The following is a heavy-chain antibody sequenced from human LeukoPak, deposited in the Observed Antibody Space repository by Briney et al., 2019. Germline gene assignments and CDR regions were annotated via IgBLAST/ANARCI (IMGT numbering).Heavy chain of an antibody. D-gene: IGHD2-21*02. J-gene: IGHJ4*02. CDR3: ARAYCGGDCPQFGY. Sequence: GASVTVSFTASGGTFSIYAISWVRQAPGQGLGWMGRIIPILGIANYAQKFQGRVTITADKSTSTAYMELSSLRSEDTAVYYCARAYCGGDCPQFGYWGQGTLVTVSS. V-gene: IGHV1-69*04. CDR2: IIPILGIA. CDR1: GGTFSIYA.